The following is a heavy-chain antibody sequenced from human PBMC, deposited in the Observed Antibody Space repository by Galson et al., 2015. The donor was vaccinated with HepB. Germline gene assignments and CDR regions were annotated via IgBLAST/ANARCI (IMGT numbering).Heavy chain of an antibody. CDR2: ISSSSSTI. V-gene: IGHV3-48*02. CDR3: AQRDYGGNSN. J-gene: IGHJ4*02. Sequence: SLRLSCAASGFTFSSYSMNWVRQAPGKGLECASYISSSSSTIYYADSVKGRFTISRDNAKNSLFLQMNSLRDEDTAVYYCAQRDYGGNSNWGQGTLVTVSS. D-gene: IGHD4-23*01. CDR1: GFTFSSYS.